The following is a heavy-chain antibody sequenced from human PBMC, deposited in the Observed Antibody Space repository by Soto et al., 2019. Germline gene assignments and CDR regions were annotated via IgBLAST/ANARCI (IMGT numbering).Heavy chain of an antibody. Sequence: LRLSCAAYGYTFSRYPMHWVRRAQDKGLEWVAIISYDGAKNFYADSVKGRFTISRDNSKNTLYLQIDSLTAEDTAVYYCARGCLYSTTWYYVVYWGHRTAATAS. V-gene: IGHV3-30*04. CDR1: GYTFSRYP. CDR2: ISYDGAKN. CDR3: ARGCLYSTTWYYVVY. D-gene: IGHD6-13*01. J-gene: IGHJ4*01.